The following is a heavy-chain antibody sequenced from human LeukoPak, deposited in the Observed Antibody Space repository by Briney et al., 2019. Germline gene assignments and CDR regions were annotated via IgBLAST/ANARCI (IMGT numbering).Heavy chain of an antibody. J-gene: IGHJ4*02. D-gene: IGHD5-24*01. CDR3: AGVLRVEMVVNY. CDR1: GGSISSYY. CDR2: IYYSGNT. Sequence: SETLSLTCTVSGGSISSYYWSWIRQPPGKRLEWIGYIYYSGNTNYNPSLKSRVTISVDTSKNQFSLKLSSMTAADTAVYWCAGVLRVEMVVNYWGQGTLVTVSS. V-gene: IGHV4-59*12.